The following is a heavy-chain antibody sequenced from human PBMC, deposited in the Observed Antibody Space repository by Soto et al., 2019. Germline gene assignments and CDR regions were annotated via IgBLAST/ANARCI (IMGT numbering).Heavy chain of an antibody. J-gene: IGHJ6*02. CDR3: ARDHRFLEWLFKDYGMDV. CDR1: SDG. CDR2: ISAYNGNT. D-gene: IGHD3-3*01. Sequence: SDGISWVRQAPGQGLEWMGWISAYNGNTNYAQKLQGRVTMTTDTSTSTAYMELRSLRSDDTAVYYCARDHRFLEWLFKDYGMDVWGQGTTVTVSS. V-gene: IGHV1-18*01.